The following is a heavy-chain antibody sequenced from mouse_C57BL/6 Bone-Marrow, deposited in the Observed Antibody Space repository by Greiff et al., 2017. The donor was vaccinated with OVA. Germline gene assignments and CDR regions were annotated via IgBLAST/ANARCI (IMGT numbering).Heavy chain of an antibody. CDR3: ARLRPQRMDY. V-gene: IGHV1-81*01. J-gene: IGHJ4*01. D-gene: IGHD2-12*01. CDR2: IYPRSGNT. Sequence: QVQLQQSGAELARPGASVKLSCKASGYTFTSYGISWVKQRTGQGLEWIGEIYPRSGNTYYNEKFKGKATLTADKSSSTAYMELRSLTSEDSAVYFCARLRPQRMDYWGQGTSVTVSS. CDR1: GYTFTSYG.